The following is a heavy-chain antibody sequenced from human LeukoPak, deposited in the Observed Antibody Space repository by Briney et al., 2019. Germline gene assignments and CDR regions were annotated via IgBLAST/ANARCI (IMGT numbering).Heavy chain of an antibody. CDR2: INHSGST. D-gene: IGHD2-2*01. Sequence: SETLSLTCAVYGGSFSGYYWSWIRQPPGKGLEWIGEINHSGSTNYNPSLKSRVTTSVDTSKNQFSLKLSSVTAADTAVYYCARGAVVPAAPYNWFDPWGQGTLVTVSS. J-gene: IGHJ5*02. CDR1: GGSFSGYY. V-gene: IGHV4-34*01. CDR3: ARGAVVPAAPYNWFDP.